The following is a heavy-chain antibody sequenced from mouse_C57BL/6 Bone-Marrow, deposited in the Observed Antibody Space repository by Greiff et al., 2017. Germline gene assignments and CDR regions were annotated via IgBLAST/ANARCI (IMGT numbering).Heavy chain of an antibody. CDR2: ISDGGSYT. CDR1: GFTFSSYA. D-gene: IGHD2-3*01. J-gene: IGHJ2*01. CDR3: ARVRDGYYDY. Sequence: EVQGVESGGGLVKPGGSLKLSCAASGFTFSSYAMSWVRQTPEKRLEWVATISDGGSYTYYPDNVKGRFTISRDNAKNNLYLQMSHLKSEDTAMYYCARVRDGYYDYWGQGTTLTVSS. V-gene: IGHV5-4*01.